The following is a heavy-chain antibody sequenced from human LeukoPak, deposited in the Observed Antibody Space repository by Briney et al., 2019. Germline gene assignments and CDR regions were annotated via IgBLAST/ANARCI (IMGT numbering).Heavy chain of an antibody. D-gene: IGHD2-2*01. CDR2: ISGSGGTT. V-gene: IGHV3-23*01. CDR3: AKVRGAYCNSASCYNFDY. Sequence: GGFLRLSCAASGFTFTTYAMTWVRQAPGKGLEWVSAISGSGGTTYYADSVRGRFTISRDNSKDTLYLQMNNLRAEDTAVYYCAKVRGAYCNSASCYNFDYWGQGTLVTVST. CDR1: GFTFTTYA. J-gene: IGHJ4*02.